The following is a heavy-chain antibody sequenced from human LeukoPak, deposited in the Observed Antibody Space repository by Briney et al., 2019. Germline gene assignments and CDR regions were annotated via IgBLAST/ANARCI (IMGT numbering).Heavy chain of an antibody. CDR3: ARGAAGPYNWFDP. J-gene: IGHJ5*02. D-gene: IGHD6-13*01. Sequence: ASVKVSRKASGYTFTGYYMHWVRQAPGQGLEWMGWINPNSGGTNYAQKFQGWVTMTRDTSISTAYMELSRLRSDDTAVYYCARGAAGPYNWFDPWGQGTLVTVSS. CDR2: INPNSGGT. V-gene: IGHV1-2*04. CDR1: GYTFTGYY.